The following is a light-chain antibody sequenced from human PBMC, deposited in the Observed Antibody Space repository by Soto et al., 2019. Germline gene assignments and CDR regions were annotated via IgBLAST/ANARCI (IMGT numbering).Light chain of an antibody. Sequence: EIVLTQSQATLSLSPGERATLSCRASQSVSSYLAWYQQKPGQAPRLLIYDASNRATGIPARFSGSGSGPDFTLTIRSLEPEDFSVYYCQQRSNWPPEVTFGGGTKVEIK. CDR2: DAS. V-gene: IGKV3-11*01. CDR1: QSVSSY. CDR3: QQRSNWPPEVT. J-gene: IGKJ4*01.